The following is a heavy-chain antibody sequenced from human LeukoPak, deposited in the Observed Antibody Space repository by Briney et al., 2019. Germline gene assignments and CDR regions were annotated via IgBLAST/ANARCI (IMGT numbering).Heavy chain of an antibody. CDR3: ARGPPNIVVVPAAIRGYGMDV. D-gene: IGHD2-2*02. V-gene: IGHV4-34*01. CDR2: INHSGST. J-gene: IGHJ6*02. CDR1: GGSFSGYY. Sequence: SETLSLTCAVYGGSFSGYYWSWIRQPPGKGLEWIGEINHSGSTNYNPSLKSRDTISVDTSKNQFSLKLSSVTAADTAVYYCARGPPNIVVVPAAIRGYGMDVWGQGTTVTVSS.